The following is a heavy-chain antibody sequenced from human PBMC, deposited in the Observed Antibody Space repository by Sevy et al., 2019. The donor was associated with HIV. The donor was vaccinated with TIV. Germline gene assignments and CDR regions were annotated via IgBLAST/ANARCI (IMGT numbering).Heavy chain of an antibody. J-gene: IGHJ4*02. CDR3: ARQVSVYYFDY. V-gene: IGHV4-39*01. Sequence: SETLSLTCTVSGGSISSSSYYWGWIRQPPGKGLEWIGSIYYSGSTYYNPSLKSRVTISVDTSKNQFSLKLGSVTAADTAVYYCARQVSVYYFDYWGQGTLVTVSS. CDR2: IYYSGST. D-gene: IGHD3-16*01. CDR1: GGSISSSSYY.